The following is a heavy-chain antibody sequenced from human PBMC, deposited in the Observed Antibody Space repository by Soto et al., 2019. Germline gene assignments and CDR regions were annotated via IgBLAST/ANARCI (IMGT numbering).Heavy chain of an antibody. D-gene: IGHD5-12*01. CDR3: ARGQEGVVATH. V-gene: IGHV4-34*01. Sequence: QVQLQQWGAGLLKPSETLSLNCAVNGGSLSVYYWSCIRQPPGKGLEWIGEIKDGGRTNYSPSLKSRATISSDTSNNHFSLRLYSVTAADTGVYYCARGQEGVVATHWDQGTLVTVSS. CDR2: IKDGGRT. CDR1: GGSLSVYY. J-gene: IGHJ4*02.